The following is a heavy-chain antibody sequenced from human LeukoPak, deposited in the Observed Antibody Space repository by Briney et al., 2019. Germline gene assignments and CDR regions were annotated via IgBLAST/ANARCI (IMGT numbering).Heavy chain of an antibody. V-gene: IGHV3-23*01. CDR3: AKNYYDSSGYYYYYYGMDV. CDR2: IANSGGST. CDR1: GFTFTTYA. Sequence: GGSLRLSCAASGFTFTTYAMSWVRLAPGKGLEWVSTIANSGGSTYYADSVKGRFTISRDNSKNTLYLQMNSLRAEDTAVYYCAKNYYDSSGYYYYYYGMDVWGQGTTVTVSS. D-gene: IGHD3-22*01. J-gene: IGHJ6*02.